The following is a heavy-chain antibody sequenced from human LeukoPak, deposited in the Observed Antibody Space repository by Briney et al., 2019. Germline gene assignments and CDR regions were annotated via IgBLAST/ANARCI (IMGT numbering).Heavy chain of an antibody. J-gene: IGHJ5*02. Sequence: TPSETLSLTCTASGGSISSYYWSWIRQPPGKGLEWIGYIYYSGSTNYNPSLKSRVTISVDTSKNQFSLKLSSVTAADTAVYYCARGYYDILTGPLNWFDPWGQGTLVTVSS. V-gene: IGHV4-59*01. CDR2: IYYSGST. CDR1: GGSISSYY. CDR3: ARGYYDILTGPLNWFDP. D-gene: IGHD3-9*01.